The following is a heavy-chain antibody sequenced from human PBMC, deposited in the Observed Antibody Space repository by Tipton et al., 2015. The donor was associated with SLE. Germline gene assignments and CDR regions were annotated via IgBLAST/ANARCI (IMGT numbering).Heavy chain of an antibody. CDR3: ARGKTGDQDDDAFDI. D-gene: IGHD7-27*01. J-gene: IGHJ3*02. CDR2: ISGYNGDT. Sequence: QLVQSGVEVKKPGASVRVSCKASGYTFSTHGIIWVRQAPGQGLEWMGWISGYNGDTNYAQKLQGRVTMTTDTSTSTAYMELRSLRSDDTAVYYCARGKTGDQDDDAFDIWGQGTMVTVSS. CDR1: GYTFSTHG. V-gene: IGHV1-18*01.